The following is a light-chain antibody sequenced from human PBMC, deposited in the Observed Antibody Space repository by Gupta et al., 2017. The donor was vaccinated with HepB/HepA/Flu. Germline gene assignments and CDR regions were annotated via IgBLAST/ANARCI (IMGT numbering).Light chain of an antibody. CDR2: DNN. J-gene: IGLJ2*01. V-gene: IGLV1-51*01. CDR1: SSNTGKNS. CDR3: DTWDTSVNSVV. Sequence: QSVLPQPPSVSAAPGHKVTISYSGSSSNTGKNSVSWYQQVPGKAPRLLIYDNNKRHSGIPDRFSGSKSGTSATLTITGLQTGDEAAYYYDTWDTSVNSVVFGGGTKVTVL.